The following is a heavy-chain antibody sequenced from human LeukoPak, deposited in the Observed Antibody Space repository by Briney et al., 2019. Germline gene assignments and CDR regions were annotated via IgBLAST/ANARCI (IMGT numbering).Heavy chain of an antibody. D-gene: IGHD5/OR15-5a*01. CDR3: ARDSDHSTSGYYYMDV. V-gene: IGHV1-69*05. CDR2: IIPIFGKA. Sequence: ASVKVSSKASVGTFSRYAISCVRHTPGQGRVWMGEIIPIFGKANYAQKFQGRVTITTDESTSTAYMELSSLRSEDTAVYHCARDSDHSTSGYYYMDVWGKETTVSVSS. CDR1: VGTFSRYA. J-gene: IGHJ6*03.